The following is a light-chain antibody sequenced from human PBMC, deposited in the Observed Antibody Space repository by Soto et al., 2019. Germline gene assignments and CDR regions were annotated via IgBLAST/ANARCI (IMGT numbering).Light chain of an antibody. CDR3: FSYTSSGTYV. V-gene: IGLV2-14*01. Sequence: QSVLTQPASVSGSPGQSNTISCTGTSSDVGNYKYVPWYQQHPGKAPKLMIYEVSNRPSGVSNRFSGSKSGNTASLTISGLQAEDETDYYCFSYTSSGTYVFGTGTKVTVL. CDR1: SSDVGNYKY. J-gene: IGLJ1*01. CDR2: EVS.